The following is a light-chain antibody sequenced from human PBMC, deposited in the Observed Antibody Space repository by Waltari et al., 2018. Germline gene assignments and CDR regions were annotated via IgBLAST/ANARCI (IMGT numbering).Light chain of an antibody. Sequence: QSVLTQPPSVSGAPGQRVTISCTGGSSNIGADYDVHWYQQLPGTAPKLLIFDTHIRPSGVPNRFSGSKSGTSAFLAITGLQPEDEADYYCQSYDSSLSGWRVFGTGTKVTVL. J-gene: IGLJ1*01. CDR3: QSYDSSLSGWRV. CDR1: SSNIGADYD. V-gene: IGLV1-40*01. CDR2: DTH.